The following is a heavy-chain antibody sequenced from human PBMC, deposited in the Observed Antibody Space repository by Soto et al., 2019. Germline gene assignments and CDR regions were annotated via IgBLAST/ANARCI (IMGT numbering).Heavy chain of an antibody. D-gene: IGHD3-10*01. Sequence: QVQLVQSGAEVKKPGASVKVSCKASGYTFTSYGITWVRQAPGQGLEWMGWISAYNGNTNSAQKLRGRVTVNTDTSASTAYMELRSLRPDDTAVYYCARGEVFVDYWGQGTLVTVSS. CDR1: GYTFTSYG. J-gene: IGHJ4*02. V-gene: IGHV1-18*01. CDR2: ISAYNGNT. CDR3: ARGEVFVDY.